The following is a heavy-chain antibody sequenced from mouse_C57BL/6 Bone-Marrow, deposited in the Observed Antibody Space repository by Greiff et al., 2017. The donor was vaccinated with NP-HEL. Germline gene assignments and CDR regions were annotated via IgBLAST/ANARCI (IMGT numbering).Heavy chain of an antibody. V-gene: IGHV1-76*01. D-gene: IGHD2-5*01. CDR3: AREAISNYDPYYFDY. CDR2: IYPGSGNT. Sequence: QVQLQQSGAELVRPGASVKLSCKASGYTFTDYYINWVKQRPGQGLEWIARIYPGSGNTYYNEKFKGKATLTAEKSSSTAYMQLSSLTSEDSAVYFCAREAISNYDPYYFDYWGQGTTLTVSS. CDR1: GYTFTDYY. J-gene: IGHJ2*01.